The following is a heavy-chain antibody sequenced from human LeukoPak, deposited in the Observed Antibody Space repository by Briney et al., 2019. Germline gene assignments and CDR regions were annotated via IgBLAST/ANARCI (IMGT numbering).Heavy chain of an antibody. CDR3: ARLSPYYYDSSATDAFDI. J-gene: IGHJ3*02. Sequence: SETLSLTCTVSGGSISSYYWSWIRQPPGKGLEWIGYIYYSGSTNYNPSLKSRVTISVDTSKNQFSLKLSSVTAADTAVYYCARLSPYYYDSSATDAFDIWGQGTMVTVSS. CDR2: IYYSGST. CDR1: GGSISSYY. D-gene: IGHD3-22*01. V-gene: IGHV4-59*01.